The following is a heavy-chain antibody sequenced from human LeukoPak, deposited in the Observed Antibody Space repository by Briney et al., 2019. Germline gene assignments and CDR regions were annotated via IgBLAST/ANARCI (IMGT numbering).Heavy chain of an antibody. D-gene: IGHD4-17*01. CDR2: ISAYNGNT. CDR3: ARTDYGDYAINWFDP. J-gene: IGHJ5*02. Sequence: GASVKVSCKASGYTFTSYGISWVRQAPGQGLEWMGWISAYNGNTNYAQKLQGRVTMTTDTSTSTAYMELRSLRSDDTAVYYCARTDYGDYAINWFDPWGQGTLVTVSS. V-gene: IGHV1-18*01. CDR1: GYTFTSYG.